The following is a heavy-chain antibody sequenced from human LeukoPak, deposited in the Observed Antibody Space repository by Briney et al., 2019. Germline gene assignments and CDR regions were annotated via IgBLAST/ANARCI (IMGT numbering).Heavy chain of an antibody. D-gene: IGHD1-26*01. CDR2: INNSGST. CDR3: ARGYNRGSYYNY. V-gene: IGHV4-34*01. Sequence: PSETLSLTCVVYGGSFGGNYWSWIRQPPGKGLEWIGEINNSGSTNYSPSLKSRVTISVDTSKNQFSLKVSSVTAADTAVYYCARGYNRGSYYNYWGQGTLVTVSS. J-gene: IGHJ4*02. CDR1: GGSFGGNY.